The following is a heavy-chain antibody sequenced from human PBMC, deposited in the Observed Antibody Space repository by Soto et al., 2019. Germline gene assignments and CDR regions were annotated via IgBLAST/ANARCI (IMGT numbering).Heavy chain of an antibody. J-gene: IGHJ4*02. CDR1: GFPFGENA. Sequence: GGSLRLACSASGFPFGENAMSWVRQAPGKGLEWVSGISDSGATTYYADSVRGRFTISRDNSKNTLYLQMKSLRAEDSASYYCAKEDTSSGSLDYWGQGALVTVSS. CDR2: ISDSGATT. D-gene: IGHD6-19*01. V-gene: IGHV3-23*01. CDR3: AKEDTSSGSLDY.